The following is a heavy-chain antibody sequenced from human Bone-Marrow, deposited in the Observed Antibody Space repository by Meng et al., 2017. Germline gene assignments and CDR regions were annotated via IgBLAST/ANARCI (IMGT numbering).Heavy chain of an antibody. CDR1: GGSFSGFY. CDR2: INHSGST. CDR3: AREAYSTSLSSATGFDY. J-gene: IGHJ4*02. V-gene: IGHV4-34*01. D-gene: IGHD6-13*01. Sequence: QVQLRQWGAGLLKPSETLSLTCAVHGGSFSGFYWNWSRQPPGKGLEWIAEINHSGSTNINPSLKSRVTILADTSKNQFSLKVRSVTAADTAVYYCAREAYSTSLSSATGFDYWGQGTLVTVSS.